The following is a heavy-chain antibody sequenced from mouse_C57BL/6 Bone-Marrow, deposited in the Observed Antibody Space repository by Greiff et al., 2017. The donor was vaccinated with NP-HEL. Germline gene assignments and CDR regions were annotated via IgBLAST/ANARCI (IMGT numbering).Heavy chain of an antibody. V-gene: IGHV1-64*01. CDR2: IHPNSGST. Sequence: VQLQQPGAELVKPGASVKLSCKASGYTFTSYWMHWVKQRPGQGLEWIGMIHPNSGSTNYYEKFKSKATLTVDKSSSTAYMQLSSLTSEDSAVYYCARSPIYYGIHYYAMDYWGQGTSVTVSS. CDR1: GYTFTSYW. J-gene: IGHJ4*01. CDR3: ARSPIYYGIHYYAMDY. D-gene: IGHD2-1*01.